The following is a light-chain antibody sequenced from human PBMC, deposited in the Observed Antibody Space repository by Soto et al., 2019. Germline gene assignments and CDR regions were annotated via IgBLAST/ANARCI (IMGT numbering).Light chain of an antibody. J-gene: IGLJ2*01. CDR2: GNS. CDR1: SSNIGAGYD. Sequence: QSVLTQPPSVSGAPGQRVTISCTGSSSNIGAGYDVHWYQQLPGTAPKRLIYGNSHRPSGVHDRFAGSKSVTSDSLAITGLQAEDEADYYCQSYDSSLSGAVFGGGTKVNVL. V-gene: IGLV1-40*01. CDR3: QSYDSSLSGAV.